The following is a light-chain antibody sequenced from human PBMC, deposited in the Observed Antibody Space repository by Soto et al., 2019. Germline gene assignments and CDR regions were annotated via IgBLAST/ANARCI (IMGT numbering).Light chain of an antibody. Sequence: QSALTQPASVSGSPGQSITISCTGTSSDVGGYNYVSWYQQHPGKAPKLMIYDVSNRPSGVSNRFSGSKSGNTASLTISGRQAEDEDDYYCSSYTSSSTLRVFGGGTKLTVL. CDR3: SSYTSSSTLRV. J-gene: IGLJ2*01. V-gene: IGLV2-14*01. CDR2: DVS. CDR1: SSDVGGYNY.